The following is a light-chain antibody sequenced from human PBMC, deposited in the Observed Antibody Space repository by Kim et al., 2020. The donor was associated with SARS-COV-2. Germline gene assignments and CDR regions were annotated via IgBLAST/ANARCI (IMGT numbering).Light chain of an antibody. CDR1: QGINEY. J-gene: IGKJ2*01. CDR3: QQYNTYPYT. Sequence: GDRVTISCRASQGINEYVAWFQHKPGKAPKCLVYGASRLQSGVPSKFSGSGSGTDCTLTISSLQPEDFATYYCQQYNTYPYTFGQGTKL. CDR2: GAS. V-gene: IGKV1-16*02.